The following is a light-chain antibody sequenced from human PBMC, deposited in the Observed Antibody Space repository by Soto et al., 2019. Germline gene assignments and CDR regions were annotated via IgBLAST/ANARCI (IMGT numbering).Light chain of an antibody. CDR2: AAT. V-gene: IGKV1-39*01. CDR3: LQTYSAPMT. CDR1: QSVREY. J-gene: IGKJ1*01. Sequence: DIQMTQSPSSLAASEGDSVAITCRASQSVREYLSWYQVKPGQAPKLLIHAATDLQSGVPSRFSGSGLGTDFTLTINSLRPEDFGTYYCLQTYSAPMTFGQGTKVDIK.